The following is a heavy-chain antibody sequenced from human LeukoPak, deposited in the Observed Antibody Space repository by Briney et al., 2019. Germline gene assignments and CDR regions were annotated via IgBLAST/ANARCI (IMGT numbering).Heavy chain of an antibody. D-gene: IGHD5-24*01. V-gene: IGHV4-34*01. Sequence: SETLSLTCTVYGWTFSGYYWSWIRQPPGQGLEWMGEINHSGSTNYNPSLKSRVTMSIDTSKSQVSLKLNAVTAADTAVYYCARDPIHRDDYNAEWGQGVLVSASS. CDR1: GWTFSGYY. CDR2: INHSGST. CDR3: ARDPIHRDDYNAE. J-gene: IGHJ4*02.